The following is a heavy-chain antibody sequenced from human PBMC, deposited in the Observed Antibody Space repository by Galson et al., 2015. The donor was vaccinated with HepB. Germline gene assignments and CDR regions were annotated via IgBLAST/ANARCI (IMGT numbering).Heavy chain of an antibody. Sequence: SLRLSCAASGFTFSSYGMHWVRQAPGKGLEWVAVISYDGSNKYYADSVKGRFTISRDNSKNTPYLQMNSLRAEDTAVYYCAKGGYYDSSGYYHGSFDIWGQGTMVTVSS. V-gene: IGHV3-30*18. CDR2: ISYDGSNK. CDR1: GFTFSSYG. D-gene: IGHD3-22*01. CDR3: AKGGYYDSSGYYHGSFDI. J-gene: IGHJ3*02.